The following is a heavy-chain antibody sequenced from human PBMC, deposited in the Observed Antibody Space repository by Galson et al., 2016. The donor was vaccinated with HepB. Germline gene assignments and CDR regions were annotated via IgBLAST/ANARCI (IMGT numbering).Heavy chain of an antibody. CDR2: ISASSGTI. V-gene: IGHV3-48*01. CDR3: ARPYTYYFGSGSYFDVLHYGMDV. Sequence: SLRLSCAGSGFTLSRHSMNWVRQAPGKGLGWVAYISASSGTIYYDVYVKGRFTLSRDNANNSLSLQMNSPRAEDTAFYYCARPYTYYFGSGSYFDVLHYGMDVWGQGTTVTVSS. CDR1: GFTLSRHS. D-gene: IGHD3-10*01. J-gene: IGHJ6*02.